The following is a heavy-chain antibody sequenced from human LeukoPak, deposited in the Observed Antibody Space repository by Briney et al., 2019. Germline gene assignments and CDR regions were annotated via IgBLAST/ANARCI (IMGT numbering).Heavy chain of an antibody. V-gene: IGHV4-4*07. J-gene: IGHJ5*02. CDR3: ARLSANWFDP. CDR2: VYISGSP. CDR1: GGSLSSYY. Sequence: SETLSLTCTVSGGSLSSYYWTWIRQSAGKGLEWLGRVYISGSPIYNPSLKSRVTTSVDTSKNQSSLKLSSVTAADTAVYYCARLSANWFDPWGQGTLVTVSS.